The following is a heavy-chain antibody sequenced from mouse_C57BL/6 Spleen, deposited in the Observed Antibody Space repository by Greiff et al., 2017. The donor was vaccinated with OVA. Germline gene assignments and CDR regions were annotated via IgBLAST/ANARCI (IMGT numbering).Heavy chain of an antibody. V-gene: IGHV1-64*01. CDR3: AREAYYGSSLFDY. CDR1: GYTFTSYW. Sequence: VQLQQPGAELVKPGASVKLSCKASGYTFTSYWMHWVKQRPGQGLEWIGMIHPNSGSTNYNEKFKSKATLTVDKSSSTAYMQLSSLTSEDSAVYYCAREAYYGSSLFDYWGQGTTLTVSS. J-gene: IGHJ2*01. CDR2: IHPNSGST. D-gene: IGHD1-1*01.